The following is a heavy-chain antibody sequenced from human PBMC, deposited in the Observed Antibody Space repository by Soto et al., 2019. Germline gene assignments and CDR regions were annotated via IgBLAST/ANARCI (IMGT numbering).Heavy chain of an antibody. CDR2: FNPANRNT. CDR1: GYTFTNYG. Sequence: QVQLVQSGAEVKRPWTSVKVSCKVSGYTFTNYGINWVRQAPGQGLEWVGWFNPANRNTNYAQKFQDRVSMTTDTSTNTAYMELRGLRSDDTAVYYCARVRFGDPFDFWGQGTLVTVSS. V-gene: IGHV1-18*01. CDR3: ARVRFGDPFDF. J-gene: IGHJ4*02. D-gene: IGHD2-21*02.